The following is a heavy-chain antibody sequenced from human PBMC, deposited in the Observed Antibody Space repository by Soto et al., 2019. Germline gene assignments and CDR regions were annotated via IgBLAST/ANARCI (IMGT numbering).Heavy chain of an antibody. CDR3: ARPSSYGSYYYFDL. CDR1: GDTFTRHC. Sequence: ASVKVSCKACGDTFTRHCLTWVRQAPGQGAEGMGRIHVGSGNTHYAQKFQGRVSMTTDTSTSTAYMELWSLRSDDTAVYYCARPSSYGSYYYFDLWG. J-gene: IGHJ6*03. D-gene: IGHD3-16*01. CDR2: IHVGSGNT. V-gene: IGHV1-18*04.